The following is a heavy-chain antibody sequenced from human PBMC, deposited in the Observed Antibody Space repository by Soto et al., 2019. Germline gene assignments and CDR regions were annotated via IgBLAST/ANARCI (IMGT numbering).Heavy chain of an antibody. J-gene: IGHJ4*02. V-gene: IGHV1-18*01. D-gene: IGHD5-18*01. CDR1: GYNFTSYG. CDR3: ASVCRYGMFGY. Sequence: QVQLVQSGAEVKKPGASVKVSCKASGYNFTSYGISWVRQAPGQGLEWMGWISTYKGNTNSAQKPKVRVPMNTDTSTSIADMELRSFRSDGTAVYYYASVCRYGMFGYWGEGTLVTVSS. CDR2: ISTYKGNT.